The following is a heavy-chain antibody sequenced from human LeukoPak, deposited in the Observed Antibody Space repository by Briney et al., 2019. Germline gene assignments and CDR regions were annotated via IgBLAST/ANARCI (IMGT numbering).Heavy chain of an antibody. Sequence: SETLSLTCTVSGGSISSGSYYWSWIRQPAGKGLEWIGRIYTSGSTNYNPSLKSRVTISVDTSKNQFSLKLSSVTAADTAVYYCARERYYFDSSGYYPWGQGTLVTVSS. J-gene: IGHJ5*02. CDR1: GGSISSGSYY. V-gene: IGHV4-61*02. D-gene: IGHD3-22*01. CDR3: ARERYYFDSSGYYP. CDR2: IYTSGST.